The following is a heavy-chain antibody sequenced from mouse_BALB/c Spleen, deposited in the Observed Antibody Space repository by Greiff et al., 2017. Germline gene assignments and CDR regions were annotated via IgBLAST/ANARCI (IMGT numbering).Heavy chain of an antibody. V-gene: IGHV3-6*02. J-gene: IGHJ2*01. CDR2: ISYDGSN. Sequence: EVQVVESGPGLVKPSQSLSLTCSVTGYSITSGYYWNWIRQFPGNKLEWMGYISYDGSNNYNPSLKNRISITRDTSKNQFFLKLNSVTTEDTATYYCAREWSYFDYWGQGTTLTVSS. CDR1: GYSITSGYY. D-gene: IGHD1-1*02. CDR3: AREWSYFDY.